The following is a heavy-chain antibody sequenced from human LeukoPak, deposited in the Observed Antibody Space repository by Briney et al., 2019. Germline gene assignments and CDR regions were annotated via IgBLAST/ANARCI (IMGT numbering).Heavy chain of an antibody. Sequence: GXSXXLSCXASXXTXSSXAXXXVRQAPGKGLEWVSAISGSGGSTYYADSVKGRFTISRDNSKNTLYLQMNSLRAEDTAVYYCAKDVAHYYDSSGYYWLDYWGQGTLVTVSS. CDR1: XXTXSSXA. D-gene: IGHD3-22*01. CDR2: ISGSGGST. CDR3: AKDVAHYYDSSGYYWLDY. V-gene: IGHV3-23*01. J-gene: IGHJ4*02.